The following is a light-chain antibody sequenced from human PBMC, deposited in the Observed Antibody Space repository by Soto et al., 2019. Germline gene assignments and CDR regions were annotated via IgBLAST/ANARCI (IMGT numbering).Light chain of an antibody. CDR3: QQYNDWHPWT. Sequence: EIVMTQSPATLSVSLGERVTLSCRASQSVSGSLAWYQQKPGQAPKLLIYGASTRATGIPARFSGSGSGTEFTLTLNSLQSEDFAVSYCQQYNDWHPWTFGQGTKVESK. CDR1: QSVSGS. V-gene: IGKV3-15*01. CDR2: GAS. J-gene: IGKJ1*01.